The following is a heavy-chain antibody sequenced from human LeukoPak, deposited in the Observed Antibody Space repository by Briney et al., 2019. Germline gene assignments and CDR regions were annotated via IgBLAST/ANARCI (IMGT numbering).Heavy chain of an antibody. Sequence: PGGSLRLSCAASGFTFSTYWMSWVRQTSEKGLEWLAIMKQDGSEEYYVDSVKGRFTISRDNAKNSLYLQMNSLRAEDTAVYYCARHSSGPDFWGQGTLVTVSS. CDR1: GFTFSTYW. J-gene: IGHJ4*02. D-gene: IGHD6-19*01. CDR2: MKQDGSEE. V-gene: IGHV3-7*01. CDR3: ARHSSGPDF.